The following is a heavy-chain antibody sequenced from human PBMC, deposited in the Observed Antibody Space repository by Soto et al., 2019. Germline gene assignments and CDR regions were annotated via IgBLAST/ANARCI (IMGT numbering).Heavy chain of an antibody. V-gene: IGHV4-39*01. CDR2: IYYSGST. CDR3: ARGHGGITIFGAPGHFDY. Sequence: SETLSLTCTVSGGSISSGSYYWGWIRQPPGKGLEWVGSIYYSGSTYYNPSLKSRVTISVDTSKNQFSLKLSSVTAADTAVYFCARGHGGITIFGAPGHFDYWGQGTLVTVSS. CDR1: GGSISSGSYY. J-gene: IGHJ4*02. D-gene: IGHD3-3*01.